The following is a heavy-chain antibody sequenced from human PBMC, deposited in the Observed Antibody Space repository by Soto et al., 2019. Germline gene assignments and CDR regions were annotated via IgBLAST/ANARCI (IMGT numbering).Heavy chain of an antibody. D-gene: IGHD1-1*01. CDR1: GASISSYY. CDR2: VYYSGST. CDR3: ARDTTPSL. V-gene: IGHV4-59*01. Sequence: PSETLYLTCTVSGASISSYYWSWIRQPPGKGLEWIGYVYYSGSTNYNPSLKSRVTISVDTSKNQFSLKLSSVTAADTAMYYCARDTTPSLWGQGTLVTVS. J-gene: IGHJ4*02.